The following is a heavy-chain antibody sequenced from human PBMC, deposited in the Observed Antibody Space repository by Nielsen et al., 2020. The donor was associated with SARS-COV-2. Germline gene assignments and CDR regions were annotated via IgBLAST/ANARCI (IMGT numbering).Heavy chain of an antibody. J-gene: IGHJ4*02. V-gene: IGHV4-59*01. CDR3: ARRGYSSGWRFDY. CDR1: GGSISSYY. D-gene: IGHD6-19*01. Sequence: SETLSLTCTVSGGSISSYYWSWIRQPPGKGLEWIGYIYYSGSTNYNPSLKSRVTISVDTSKNQFSLKLSSVTAADTAVYYCARRGYSSGWRFDYWGQGTLVTVSS. CDR2: IYYSGST.